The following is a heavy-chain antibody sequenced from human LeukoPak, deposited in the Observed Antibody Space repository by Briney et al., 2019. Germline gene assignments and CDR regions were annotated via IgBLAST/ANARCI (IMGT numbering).Heavy chain of an antibody. J-gene: IGHJ4*02. Sequence: PGGSLRLSCAASGFTFNSYAFNWVRQAPGKGLEWVSYISSSSNIIYYADSVKGRFTISRDNSKNTLYLQMNSLRAEDTAVYYCAKDARISMIVVVRGARPYYFDYWGQGTLVTVSS. CDR1: GFTFNSYA. V-gene: IGHV3-48*01. CDR2: ISSSSNII. D-gene: IGHD3-22*01. CDR3: AKDARISMIVVVRGARPYYFDY.